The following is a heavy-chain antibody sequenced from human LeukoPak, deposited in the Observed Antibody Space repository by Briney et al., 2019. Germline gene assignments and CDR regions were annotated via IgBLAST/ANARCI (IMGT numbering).Heavy chain of an antibody. CDR1: GGTFSSYA. CDR3: ARGGYDILTGYSTFDY. V-gene: IGHV1-69*06. J-gene: IGHJ4*02. Sequence: SVKVSCKASGGTFSSYAISWVRQAPGQGLEWMGGIIPIFGTANYAQKFQGRVTITADKSTSTAYMELSSLRSEDTAVYYCARGGYDILTGYSTFDYWGQGTLVTVSS. D-gene: IGHD3-9*01. CDR2: IIPIFGTA.